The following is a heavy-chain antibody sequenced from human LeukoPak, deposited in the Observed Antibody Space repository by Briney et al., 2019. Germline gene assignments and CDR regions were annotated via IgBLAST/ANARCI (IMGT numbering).Heavy chain of an antibody. CDR2: IYTTGST. CDR3: ARVCEIGSGCFGY. J-gene: IGHJ4*02. Sequence: PSETLSLTCTVSGGSINSGTYYWSWIRQPAGKGLEWLGRIYTTGSTNYNPSLKSRVTISLDTSNNQFSLKLTSVTAADTAVYYCARVCEIGSGCFGYWGQGTLVTVSS. D-gene: IGHD6-19*01. CDR1: GGSINSGTYY. V-gene: IGHV4-61*02.